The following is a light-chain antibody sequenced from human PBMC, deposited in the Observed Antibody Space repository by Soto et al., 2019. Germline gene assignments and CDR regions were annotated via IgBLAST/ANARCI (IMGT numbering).Light chain of an antibody. Sequence: QSVLSQPPSASGSPGQSVTISCTGSSSDVGGYNFVSWYQHLPGKAPKLMIYEVIQRPSGVPDRFSGSKSGNTASLTVSGLQAEDEADYYCGGWDDSLSGPVFGGGTKLTVL. V-gene: IGLV2-8*01. CDR3: GGWDDSLSGPV. CDR1: SSDVGGYNF. CDR2: EVI. J-gene: IGLJ2*01.